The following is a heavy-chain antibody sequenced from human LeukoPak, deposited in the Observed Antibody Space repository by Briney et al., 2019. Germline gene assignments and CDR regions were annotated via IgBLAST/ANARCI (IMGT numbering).Heavy chain of an antibody. CDR2: FYPGGHT. V-gene: IGHV3-66*01. CDR1: GFTVSSNY. CDR3: ARGLGGSGSPFDY. J-gene: IGHJ4*02. Sequence: GGSLRLSCAASGFTVSSNYVSWVRQTPGKGLEWVSIFYPGGHTYYADSVKDRFTISRDNSKNMLYLQMNSLRAEDTAVYYCARGLGGSGSPFDYWGQGTLVTVSS. D-gene: IGHD3-10*01.